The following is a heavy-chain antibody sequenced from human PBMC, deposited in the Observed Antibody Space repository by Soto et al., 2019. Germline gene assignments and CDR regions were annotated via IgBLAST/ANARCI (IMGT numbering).Heavy chain of an antibody. CDR3: ASDLGGWTDY. J-gene: IGHJ4*02. CDR2: INAGNGNT. V-gene: IGHV1-3*01. CDR1: GYTFTSYA. D-gene: IGHD6-19*01. Sequence: QVQLVQSGAEVKKPGASVKVSCKASGYTFTSYAMQWVRQAPGQRLEWMGWINAGNGNTKYSQKFQGRVTITSDTSASTDYMELSSLRSEDTAVYYFASDLGGWTDYWGQGTPVTVSS.